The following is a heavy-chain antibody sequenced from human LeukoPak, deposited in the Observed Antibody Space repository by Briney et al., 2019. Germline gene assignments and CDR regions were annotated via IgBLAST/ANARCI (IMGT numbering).Heavy chain of an antibody. V-gene: IGHV4-59*01. CDR1: VGSINNNY. CDR3: ARSSPVPDY. CDR2: VHTNGIT. J-gene: IGHJ4*02. Sequence: SETLSLTCSVSVGSINNNYWSWIRQPPGKGLEWIGYVHTNGITHYNPSLESRVTISVDMSKNQFSLKLTSVTAEDTAVYYCARSSPVPDYWGQGVLVTVSS.